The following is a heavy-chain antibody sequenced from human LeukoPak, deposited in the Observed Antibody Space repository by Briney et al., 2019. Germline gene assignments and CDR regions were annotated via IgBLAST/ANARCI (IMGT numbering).Heavy chain of an antibody. D-gene: IGHD3-22*01. Sequence: GESLKISCKGSGYSFTSYWIGWVRQMPGKGLEWMGIIYPGDSDTRYSPSFQGQVTISADKSISTAYLQWSSLKASDTAMYYCARLGTPHYYDSSGATLPDYWGQGTLVTVSS. CDR1: GYSFTSYW. CDR2: IYPGDSDT. V-gene: IGHV5-51*01. J-gene: IGHJ4*02. CDR3: ARLGTPHYYDSSGATLPDY.